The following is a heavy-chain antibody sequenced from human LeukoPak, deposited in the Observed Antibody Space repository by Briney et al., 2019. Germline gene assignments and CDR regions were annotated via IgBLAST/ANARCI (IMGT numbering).Heavy chain of an antibody. CDR2: IYYSGST. CDR1: GGSISSGGYY. D-gene: IGHD6-13*01. Sequence: SETLSLTCTVSGGSISSGGYYWSWIRQHPGKGLEWIGYIYYSGSTNYNPSLKSRVTISVDTSKNQFSLKLSSVTAADTAVYYCARVGSSSQLDAFDIWGQGTMVTVSS. J-gene: IGHJ3*02. CDR3: ARVGSSSQLDAFDI. V-gene: IGHV4-61*08.